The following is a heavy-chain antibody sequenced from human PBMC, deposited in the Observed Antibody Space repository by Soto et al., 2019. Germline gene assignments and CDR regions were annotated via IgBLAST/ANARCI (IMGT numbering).Heavy chain of an antibody. V-gene: IGHV4-31*03. Sequence: QVQLQESGPGLVQPSETLSLTCSVSGGSINSASYHWSWLRQHPGKGLEFIGYIFYTGSNYYNPSLETRVTISVDTSKNHVSLRLNAVTAADTAVYYCARLDYGDSAFDSWGRGTLVTVSS. CDR2: IFYTGSN. J-gene: IGHJ4*02. D-gene: IGHD4-17*01. CDR1: GGSINSASYH. CDR3: ARLDYGDSAFDS.